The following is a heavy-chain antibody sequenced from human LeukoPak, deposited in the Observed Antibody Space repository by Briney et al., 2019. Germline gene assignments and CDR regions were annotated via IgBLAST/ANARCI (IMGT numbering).Heavy chain of an antibody. CDR3: AREIGYSQDMDV. J-gene: IGHJ6*03. CDR2: ISSSGSTI. D-gene: IGHD5-24*01. V-gene: IGHV3-11*01. Sequence: LSLTCTVSGGSISSGGYYWSWIRQHPGKGLEWVSYISSSGSTIYYADSVKGRFTISRDNAKNSLYLQMNSLRAEDTAVYYCAREIGYSQDMDVWGKGTTVTVSS. CDR1: GGSISSGGYY.